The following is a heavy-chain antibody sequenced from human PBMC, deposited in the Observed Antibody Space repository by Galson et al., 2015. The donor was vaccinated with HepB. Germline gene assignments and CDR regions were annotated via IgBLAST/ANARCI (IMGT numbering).Heavy chain of an antibody. CDR1: GGTFSSYA. CDR2: IIPIFGTA. J-gene: IGHJ5*02. D-gene: IGHD6-19*01. CDR3: AVIAVAGITYWFDP. V-gene: IGHV1-69*13. Sequence: SVKVSCKASGGTFSSYATSWVRQAPGQGLEWMGGIIPIFGTANYAQKFQGRVTITADESTSTAYMELSSLRSEDTAVYYCAVIAVAGITYWFDPWGQGTLVTVSS.